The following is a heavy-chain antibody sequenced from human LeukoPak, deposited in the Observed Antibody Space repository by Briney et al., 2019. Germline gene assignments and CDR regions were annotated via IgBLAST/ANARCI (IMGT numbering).Heavy chain of an antibody. Sequence: GESLKISCKGSGISSTNSWIGWVRQMPGKGLDWMGIIYLGDSETRYSPSFRGQVTISADKSINTAYLQWSSLKASDTAMYYCARHPSYTSGWPLDYWGQGTLVIVSS. CDR1: GISSTNSW. CDR2: IYLGDSET. V-gene: IGHV5-51*01. J-gene: IGHJ4*02. D-gene: IGHD6-19*01. CDR3: ARHPSYTSGWPLDY.